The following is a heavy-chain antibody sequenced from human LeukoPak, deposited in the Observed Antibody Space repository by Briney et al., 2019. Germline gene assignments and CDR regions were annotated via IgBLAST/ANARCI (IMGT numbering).Heavy chain of an antibody. Sequence: GGSLRLSCAASGFTFCSYAMHWVRQAPGEGLEGGAVISYDGSNKYYADSVKGRFTISRDNSKNTLYLQMNSLRAEDTAVYYCAMSPWFGELLYEYWGQGTLVTVSS. CDR3: AMSPWFGELLYEY. V-gene: IGHV3-30-3*01. J-gene: IGHJ4*02. D-gene: IGHD3-10*01. CDR1: GFTFCSYA. CDR2: ISYDGSNK.